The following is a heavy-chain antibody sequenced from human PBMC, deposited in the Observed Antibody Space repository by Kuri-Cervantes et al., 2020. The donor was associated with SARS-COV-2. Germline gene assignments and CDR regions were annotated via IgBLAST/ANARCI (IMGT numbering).Heavy chain of an antibody. J-gene: IGHJ4*02. CDR1: GGSISSSSYY. CDR3: ARGCPRITFGGVIVGHFDY. CDR2: IYYSGST. Sequence: GSLRLSCTVSGGSISSSSYYWGWIRQPPGKGREWIGSIYYSGSTYYNPSLKSRVTISVDTSKNQFSLKLSSVTAADTAVYYCARGCPRITFGGVIVGHFDYWGQGTLVTVSS. V-gene: IGHV4-39*07. D-gene: IGHD3-16*02.